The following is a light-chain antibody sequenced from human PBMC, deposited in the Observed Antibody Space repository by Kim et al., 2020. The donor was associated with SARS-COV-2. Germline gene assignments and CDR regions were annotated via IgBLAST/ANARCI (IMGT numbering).Light chain of an antibody. CDR2: GAS. V-gene: IGKV1-17*01. J-gene: IGKJ5*01. CDR1: QDISND. Sequence: ASVGSRVTFTCRASQDISNDLGWYQQNPGRAPKRLIYGASSLQSGVPSRFSGSGSGTEFTLTVSILQPEYFATYFCLQHNTHPISFGQGTRLEI. CDR3: LQHNTHPIS.